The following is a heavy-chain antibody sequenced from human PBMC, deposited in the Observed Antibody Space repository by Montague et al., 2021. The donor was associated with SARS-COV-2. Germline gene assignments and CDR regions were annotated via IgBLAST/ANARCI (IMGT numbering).Heavy chain of an antibody. J-gene: IGHJ6*03. Sequence: SETRSLTCAVYGGSFSGYYWTWIRRRPGKGLEWMGEINNSGSTSYSPHFKGRVTISVDTSKNQFAVKLTSLTAADTGVYYCARGVSGSASGDWVPVALFDFYHYMDVWSKGTTVTVS. CDR1: GGSFSGYY. D-gene: IGHD6-25*01. V-gene: IGHV4-34*01. CDR2: INNSGST. CDR3: ARGVSGSASGDWVPVALFDFYHYMDV.